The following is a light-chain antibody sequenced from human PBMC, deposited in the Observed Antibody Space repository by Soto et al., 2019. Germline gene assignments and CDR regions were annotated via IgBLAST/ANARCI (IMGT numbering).Light chain of an antibody. Sequence: IQLTQSPSFLSASVGDRVTITCRASQSIIGPLNWYQQKPGQAPKLLIYGASTLQSGVPSRFSGSGSGTGFTLTISRLEPEDFAVYYCQQYGSSPTFGQGTKVDIK. CDR3: QQYGSSPT. CDR2: GAS. CDR1: QSIIGP. J-gene: IGKJ1*01. V-gene: IGKV1-39*02.